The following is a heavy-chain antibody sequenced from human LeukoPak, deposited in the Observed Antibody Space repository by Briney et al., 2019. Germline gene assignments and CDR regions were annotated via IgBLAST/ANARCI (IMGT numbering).Heavy chain of an antibody. CDR1: GFSLRTRGMC. J-gene: IGHJ6*03. CDR3: ARMARDYYDSSGPGPYYYYYMDV. V-gene: IGHV2-70*11. D-gene: IGHD3-22*01. CDR2: IDWDDDK. Sequence: SGPTLVNPAPTLTLTCTFSGFSLRTRGMCVSWIRQPPGKALEWLSGIDWDDDKYYSTSLKTRLTISKDTSKNQVVLTMTNMNPVDTDTYYCARMARDYYDSSGPGPYYYYYMDVWGKGTTVTVSS.